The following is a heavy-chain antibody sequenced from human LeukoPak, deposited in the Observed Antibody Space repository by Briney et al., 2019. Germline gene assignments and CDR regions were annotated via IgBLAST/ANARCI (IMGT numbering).Heavy chain of an antibody. D-gene: IGHD2-2*01. J-gene: IGHJ5*02. CDR2: TYYRSTWYN. Sequence: SQTLSLTCAISGDSVSSNSVTWNWIRQSSSRGLEWLGRTYYRSTWYNDYAVSVRGRITVNPDTSKNQFSLHLNSVTPEDTAVYYCARRLTQYDCFDPWGQGILVTVSS. V-gene: IGHV6-1*01. CDR3: ARRLTQYDCFDP. CDR1: GDSVSSNSVT.